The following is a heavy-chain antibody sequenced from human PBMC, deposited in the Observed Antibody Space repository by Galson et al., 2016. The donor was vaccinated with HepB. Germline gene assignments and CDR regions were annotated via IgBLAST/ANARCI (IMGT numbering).Heavy chain of an antibody. Sequence: SLRLSCAASGFTFSSNAMDWVRQAPGKGLQYISAISNHGDSIYYADSVKGRFTISRDNSKNTLFLQMTSLRAEDTAVYYCVKRGPPVISRHAIDVWGQGTTVTVSS. V-gene: IGHV3-64D*06. J-gene: IGHJ6*02. D-gene: IGHD3-22*01. CDR1: GFTFSSNA. CDR3: VKRGPPVISRHAIDV. CDR2: ISNHGDSI.